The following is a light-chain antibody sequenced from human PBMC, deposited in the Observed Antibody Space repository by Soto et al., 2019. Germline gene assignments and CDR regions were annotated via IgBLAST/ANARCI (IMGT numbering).Light chain of an antibody. J-gene: IGLJ1*01. V-gene: IGLV2-23*01. CDR2: EGN. CDR3: CSFAGSSTPYV. CDR1: SSDFRNYNL. Sequence: QSARTQPASVSGSLGQSITISCTGTSSDFRNYNLVSWYQHHPGKAPKLMIYEGNKRPSGVSNRFSGSKSGNTASLTISGLQAEDEADYFCCSFAGSSTPYVFGTGTKVTVL.